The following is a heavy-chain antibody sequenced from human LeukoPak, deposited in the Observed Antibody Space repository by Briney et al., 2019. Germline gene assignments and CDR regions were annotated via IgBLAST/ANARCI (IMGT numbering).Heavy chain of an antibody. CDR1: GGSFSGYY. Sequence: SETLSLTCAVYGGSFSGYYLNWIRHPPGKGLELIGEINHSGSTNYNPSLKSRVTISVDTSKNQFSLKLSSVTAADTAVYYCARRGRITMVRGFGGPFDYWGQGTLVTVSS. CDR3: ARRGRITMVRGFGGPFDY. V-gene: IGHV4-34*01. J-gene: IGHJ4*02. CDR2: INHSGST. D-gene: IGHD3-10*01.